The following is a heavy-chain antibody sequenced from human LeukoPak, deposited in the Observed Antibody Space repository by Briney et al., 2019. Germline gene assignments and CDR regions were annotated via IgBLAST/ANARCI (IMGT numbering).Heavy chain of an antibody. CDR1: GFTFSSYG. CDR3: ATERGVVGATVASIDY. J-gene: IGHJ4*02. Sequence: PGGSLRLSCAASGFTFSSYGMHWVRQAPGKGLEWVAVIWYDGSNKYYADSVKGRFTISRDNSKNTLYLQMNSLRAEDTAVYYCATERGVVGATVASIDYWGQGTLVTVSS. CDR2: IWYDGSNK. D-gene: IGHD1-26*01. V-gene: IGHV3-33*01.